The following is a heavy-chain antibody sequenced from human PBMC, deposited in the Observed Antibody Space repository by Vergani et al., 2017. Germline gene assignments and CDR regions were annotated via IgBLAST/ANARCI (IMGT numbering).Heavy chain of an antibody. CDR2: IRSKANSYAT. CDR1: GFTFSGSA. J-gene: IGHJ4*02. D-gene: IGHD3-10*01. V-gene: IGHV3-73*01. CDR3: TTPYYYGSGSYY. Sequence: EVQLVESGGGLVQPGGSLKLSCAASGFTFSGSAMHWVRQASGKGLEWVGRIRSKANSYATAYAASVKGRFTISRDDSKNTLYLQMNSLKTEDTAVYYCTTPYYYGSGSYYWGQGTLVTVSS.